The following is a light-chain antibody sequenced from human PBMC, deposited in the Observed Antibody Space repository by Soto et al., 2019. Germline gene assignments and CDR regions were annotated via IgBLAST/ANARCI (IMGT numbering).Light chain of an antibody. CDR2: GNR. CDR3: AAWDDSLSGGG. J-gene: IGLJ3*02. V-gene: IGLV1-40*01. CDR1: NSNLGAGYD. Sequence: QSVLTQPPSVSGAPGQRVTISCTGNNSNLGAGYDVHWYQQLPGAAPKLVIFGNRNRPSGVPERFSGSKSGTSASLAISGLRSEDEADYYCAAWDDSLSGGGFGGGTKLTVL.